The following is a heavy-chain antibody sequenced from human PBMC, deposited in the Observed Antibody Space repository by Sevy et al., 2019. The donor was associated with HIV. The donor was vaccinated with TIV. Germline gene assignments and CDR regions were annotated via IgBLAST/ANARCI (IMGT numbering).Heavy chain of an antibody. D-gene: IGHD3-9*01. J-gene: IGHJ6*02. V-gene: IGHV3-30*02. CDR1: GFTFSDYA. CDR2: IWYDGSNK. CDR3: AKLVVPAASNDDILTGYPDLRVNYGMDV. Sequence: GGSLRLSCAASGFTFSDYAIHWVRQAPGKGLEWVAFIWYDGSNKYYTGFVKGRFAISRDNSKNTLYLQMNSLRVEDTAVYYCAKLVVPAASNDDILTGYPDLRVNYGMDVWGQGTTVTVSS.